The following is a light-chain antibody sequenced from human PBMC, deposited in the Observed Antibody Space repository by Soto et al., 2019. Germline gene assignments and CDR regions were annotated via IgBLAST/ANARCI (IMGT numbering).Light chain of an antibody. V-gene: IGKV1-5*03. CDR1: QTISSW. Sequence: DIQMTQSPSTLAASVGDRVTSTCRASQTISSWLSWYQQKPGKAPKLLIYKASTLKSGVPSRFSGSGSGTEFPLTISSLQPDDFATYYCQHYNSYSEAFGQGTKV. CDR2: KAS. J-gene: IGKJ1*01. CDR3: QHYNSYSEA.